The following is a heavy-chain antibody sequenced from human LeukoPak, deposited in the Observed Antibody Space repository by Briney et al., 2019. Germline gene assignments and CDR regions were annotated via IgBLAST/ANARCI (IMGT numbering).Heavy chain of an antibody. Sequence: SVKVSCKASGGTFSSYAISWVRQAPGQGLEWMGGIIPIFGTANYAQKFQGRVTITADESTSTAYMELSSLRSEDTAVYYCARSGRSGWGPFDYWGQGTLVTVSS. CDR2: IIPIFGTA. V-gene: IGHV1-69*13. CDR3: ARSGRSGWGPFDY. D-gene: IGHD3-10*01. J-gene: IGHJ4*02. CDR1: GGTFSSYA.